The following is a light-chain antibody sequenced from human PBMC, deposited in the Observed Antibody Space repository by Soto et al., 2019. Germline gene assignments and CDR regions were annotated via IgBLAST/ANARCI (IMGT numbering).Light chain of an antibody. J-gene: IGLJ1*01. V-gene: IGLV2-14*03. CDR1: SSDVGGYNY. Sequence: QSALTQPASVSGSPGQSITISCTGTSSDVGGYNYVSWYQQHPGKAPKLLIYEVTDRPSWVSNRFSGSKSGNTASLTISGLQDEDEADYFCGSYTSSNTMVFGTGTKVTVL. CDR2: EVT. CDR3: GSYTSSNTMV.